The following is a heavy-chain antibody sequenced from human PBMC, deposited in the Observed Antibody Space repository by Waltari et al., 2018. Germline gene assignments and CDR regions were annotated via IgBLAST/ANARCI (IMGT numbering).Heavy chain of an antibody. V-gene: IGHV4-39*01. D-gene: IGHD2-8*02. CDR2: IFHSGST. CDR3: ATGGRPDY. CDR1: GGSISSYNYF. Sequence: QLQLQESGPGLVKPSETLSLTCTVSGGSISSYNYFWGWIRQPPGKGLEWIGNIFHSGSTYYNPSLKSRGTISVDTSKNQFSLKLSSVTAADTAVYYCATGGRPDYWGQGTLVTVSS. J-gene: IGHJ4*02.